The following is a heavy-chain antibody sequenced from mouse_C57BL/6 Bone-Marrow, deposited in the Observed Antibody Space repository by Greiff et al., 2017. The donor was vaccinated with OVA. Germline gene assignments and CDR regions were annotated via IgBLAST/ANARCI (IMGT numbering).Heavy chain of an antibody. V-gene: IGHV1-42*01. CDR3: AREAHYGSSLY. CDR1: GYSFTGYY. Sequence: VHVKQSGPELVKPGASVKISCKASGYSFTGYYMNWVKQSPEKSLEWIGEINPSTGGTTYNQKFKAKATLTVDKSSSTAYMQLKSLTSEDSAVYYCAREAHYGSSLYWGQGTLVTVSA. CDR2: INPSTGGT. D-gene: IGHD1-1*01. J-gene: IGHJ3*01.